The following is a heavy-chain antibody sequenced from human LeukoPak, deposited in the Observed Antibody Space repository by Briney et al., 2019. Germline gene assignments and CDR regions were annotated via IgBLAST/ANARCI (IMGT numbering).Heavy chain of an antibody. D-gene: IGHD2-2*01. Sequence: GESLKISCKGSGYSFTSYWIAWVRQMPGKGLEWMGIIYPGDSDTIYSPSFQGQVTISADKSISTAYLQWSSLKASDTAMYYCARRYCSSSSCFGGDAFVIWGQGTMVTVSS. CDR2: IYPGDSDT. CDR1: GYSFTSYW. J-gene: IGHJ3*02. V-gene: IGHV5-51*01. CDR3: ARRYCSSSSCFGGDAFVI.